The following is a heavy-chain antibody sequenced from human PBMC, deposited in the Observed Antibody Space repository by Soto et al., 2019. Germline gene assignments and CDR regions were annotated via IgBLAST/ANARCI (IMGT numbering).Heavy chain of an antibody. J-gene: IGHJ4*02. Sequence: QVQLVQSGAEVKKPGSSVKVSCKASGGTFSSYTISWVRQAPGQGLEWMGRIIPILGIANYAQKFQGRVTITADKSTSTAYMELSSLSSEDTAVYYCARVAAAGHFDYWGQGTLVTVSS. CDR2: IIPILGIA. CDR1: GGTFSSYT. D-gene: IGHD6-13*01. CDR3: ARVAAAGHFDY. V-gene: IGHV1-69*02.